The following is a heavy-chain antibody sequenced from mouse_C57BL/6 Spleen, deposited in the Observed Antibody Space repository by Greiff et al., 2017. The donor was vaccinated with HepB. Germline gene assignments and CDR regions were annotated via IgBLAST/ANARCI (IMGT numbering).Heavy chain of an antibody. CDR2: IDPSDSYT. Sequence: QVQLKQPGAELVKPGASVKLSCKASGYTFTSYWMQWVKQRPGQGLEWIGEIDPSDSYTNYNQKFKGKATLTVDTSSSTAYMQLSSLTSEDSAVYYCARSHYYGSSYPLWYFDVWGTGTTVTVSS. J-gene: IGHJ1*03. CDR3: ARSHYYGSSYPLWYFDV. V-gene: IGHV1-50*01. D-gene: IGHD1-1*01. CDR1: GYTFTSYW.